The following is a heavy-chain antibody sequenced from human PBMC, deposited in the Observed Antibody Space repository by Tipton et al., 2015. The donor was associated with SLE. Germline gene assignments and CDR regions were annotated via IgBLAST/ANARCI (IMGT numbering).Heavy chain of an antibody. J-gene: IGHJ6*03. V-gene: IGHV4-30-4*01. D-gene: IGHD3-22*01. Sequence: TLSLTCTVSGGSIYSGDYYWSWLRQSPGKGLDWIRYIYYSGSTYYNPTLKSRVTISIETSKNQFSLKLTSVTAADTAVYYCSSPPHDISGFHYMDVWGKGSTVTVAS. CDR3: SSPPHDISGFHYMDV. CDR1: GGSIYSGDYY. CDR2: IYYSGST.